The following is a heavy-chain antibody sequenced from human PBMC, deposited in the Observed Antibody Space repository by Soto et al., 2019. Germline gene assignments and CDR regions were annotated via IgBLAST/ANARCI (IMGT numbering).Heavy chain of an antibody. D-gene: IGHD3-3*01. V-gene: IGHV3-30-3*01. J-gene: IGHJ4*02. Sequence: QVQLVESGGGVVQPGRSLRLSCAASGFTFSSYAMHWVRQAPGKGLEWVAVISYDGSNKYYADSVKGRFSISRANSKNTLYVQMNSLRAEDTAVYYCARHKRDLRFLEWSYYFDYWGQGTLVTVSS. CDR3: ARHKRDLRFLEWSYYFDY. CDR2: ISYDGSNK. CDR1: GFTFSSYA.